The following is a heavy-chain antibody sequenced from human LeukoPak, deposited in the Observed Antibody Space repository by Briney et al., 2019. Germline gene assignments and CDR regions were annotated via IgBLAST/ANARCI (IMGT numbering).Heavy chain of an antibody. CDR3: ARDSLGGSDWLLSHYYYYYYMDV. CDR1: GYTFTGYY. D-gene: IGHD3-9*01. V-gene: IGHV1-2*02. Sequence: GASVKVSCKASGYTFTGYYIHWVRQAPGQGLEWMGWINPNTGGTNYAQMFQGRVTMTRDTSISTAYMELSRLRSDDTAVYYCARDSLGGSDWLLSHYYYYYYMDVWGKGTTVTISS. CDR2: INPNTGGT. J-gene: IGHJ6*03.